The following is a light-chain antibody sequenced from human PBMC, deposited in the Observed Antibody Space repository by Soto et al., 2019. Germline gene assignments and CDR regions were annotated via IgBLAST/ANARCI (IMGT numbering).Light chain of an antibody. Sequence: QSALTQPASVSGSPGQSITISCTGTSSDIGTYNYVSWYQQSPGKAPKLMIYEVTNRPSGVSYCFSASKSGNTASLTISGLQAEDEADYYYSSYTSSSTLIFGGGTKLTVL. CDR3: SSYTSSSTLI. CDR2: EVT. J-gene: IGLJ2*01. CDR1: SSDIGTYNY. V-gene: IGLV2-14*01.